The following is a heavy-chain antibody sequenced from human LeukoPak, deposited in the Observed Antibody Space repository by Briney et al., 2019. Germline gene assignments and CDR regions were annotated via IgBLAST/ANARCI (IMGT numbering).Heavy chain of an antibody. CDR3: ARRDFAIFGVVTSFDY. D-gene: IGHD3-3*01. V-gene: IGHV4-59*12. Sequence: SETLSLTCTVSGGSISSYYWSWIRQPPGKGLEWIGYIYYSGSTNYNPSLKSRVTISVDTSKNQFSLKLSSVTAADTAVYYCARRDFAIFGVVTSFDYWGQGTLVTVSS. CDR1: GGSISSYY. CDR2: IYYSGST. J-gene: IGHJ4*02.